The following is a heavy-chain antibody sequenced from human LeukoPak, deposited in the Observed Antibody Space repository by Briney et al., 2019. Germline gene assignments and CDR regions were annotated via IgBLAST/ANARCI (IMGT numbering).Heavy chain of an antibody. CDR3: AKEGGTGYQDY. CDR2: ISYDGSNK. V-gene: IGHV3-30*18. CDR1: GFTFSSYG. D-gene: IGHD5-12*01. Sequence: GGSLRLSCAASGFTFSSYGMHWVRQAPGKGLEWVAVISYDGSNKYYADSVKGRFTISRDNDKNTLYLQMNSLRAEDTAVYYCAKEGGTGYQDYWGQGPLDTVSS. J-gene: IGHJ4*02.